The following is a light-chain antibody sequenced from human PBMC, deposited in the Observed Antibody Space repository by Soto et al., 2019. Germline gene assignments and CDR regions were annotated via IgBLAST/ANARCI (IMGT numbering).Light chain of an antibody. CDR2: WAS. J-gene: IGKJ4*01. CDR1: QSVLYSSNNKNY. V-gene: IGKV4-1*01. CDR3: HQYYRTPLT. Sequence: DIVMTQSPDSLAVSLGERATINCKSSQSVLYSSNNKNYLSWYQQKPGQPPKLLIYWASTRESGVPDRFSGRGSGTDFTLTISSLQAEDVAVYYCHQYYRTPLTFGGGTKVEIK.